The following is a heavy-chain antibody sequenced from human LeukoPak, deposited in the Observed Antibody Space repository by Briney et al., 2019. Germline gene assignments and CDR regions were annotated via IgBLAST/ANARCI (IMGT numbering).Heavy chain of an antibody. CDR3: TKELHVAVAVADYYYFYMDV. CDR1: GFAFSSFA. CDR2: INGGGNTT. D-gene: IGHD6-19*01. V-gene: IGHV3-23*01. Sequence: GGSLRLSCAASGFAFSSFAMGWVRQSPGKGLEWLATINGGGNTTFYADSVKGRFPISRDNSKNTLYLHMDSLRPDATAIYYCTKELHVAVAVADYYYFYMDVWGRGTAVTVSS. J-gene: IGHJ6*03.